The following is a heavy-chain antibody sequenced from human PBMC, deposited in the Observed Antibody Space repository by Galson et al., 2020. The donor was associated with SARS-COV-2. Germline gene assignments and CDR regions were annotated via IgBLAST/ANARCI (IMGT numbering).Heavy chain of an antibody. CDR3: AKLTTVTTGLFYYYYGMDV. CDR1: GGSISSYY. V-gene: IGHV4-59*08. J-gene: IGHJ6*02. Sequence: ETSETLSLTCTVSGGSISSYYWSWIRQPPGKGLEWIGYIYYSGRTNYNPSLKSRVTISVDTSKNQFSLKLSSVTAADTAVYYCAKLTTVTTGLFYYYYGMDVWGQGTTVTVSS. CDR2: IYYSGRT. D-gene: IGHD4-17*01.